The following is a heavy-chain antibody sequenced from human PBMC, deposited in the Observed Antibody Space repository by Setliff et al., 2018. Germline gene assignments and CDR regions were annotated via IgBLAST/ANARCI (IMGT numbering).Heavy chain of an antibody. V-gene: IGHV4-4*07. J-gene: IGHJ4*02. CDR2: IYTSGST. CDR1: GGSISSYY. CDR3: ARRRDSYVDY. D-gene: IGHD3-16*01. Sequence: EPLSLTCAVSGGSISSYYWSWIRQPAGEGLEWIGRIYTSGSTYYNPSLKSRVTISIDTSKNQFSLKLTPVTAADTAVYYCARRRDSYVDYWGQGTMVTVSS.